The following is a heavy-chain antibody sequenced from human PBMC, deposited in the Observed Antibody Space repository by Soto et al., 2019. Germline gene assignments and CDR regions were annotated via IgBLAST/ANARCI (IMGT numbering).Heavy chain of an antibody. CDR2: ISYDGSNK. D-gene: IGHD6-19*01. V-gene: IGHV3-30*18. CDR3: AKDHRRIAVAAPLGP. Sequence: QVQLVESGGGVVQPGRSLRLSCAASGFTFSSYGMHWVRQAPGKGLEWVAVISYDGSNKYYADSVKGRFTISRDNSKNTLYLQMNSLRADDTAGYYCAKDHRRIAVAAPLGPWGQGTLVTVSS. CDR1: GFTFSSYG. J-gene: IGHJ5*02.